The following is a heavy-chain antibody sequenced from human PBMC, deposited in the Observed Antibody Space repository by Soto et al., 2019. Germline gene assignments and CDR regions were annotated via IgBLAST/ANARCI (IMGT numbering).Heavy chain of an antibody. CDR3: ARGIVVVTTAQLSYYAIDF. D-gene: IGHD2-21*02. V-gene: IGHV4-31*03. CDR2: IYYSGST. Sequence: TLSLTCIVSGGSISSGGYYWSWVRQHPGTGLEWIGYIYYSGSTSYSPSLESRVTISLDTSKNHFSLTLNSVTAADTAVYYCARGIVVVTTAQLSYYAIDFWGQGTKVTLSS. CDR1: GGSISSGGYY. J-gene: IGHJ3*01.